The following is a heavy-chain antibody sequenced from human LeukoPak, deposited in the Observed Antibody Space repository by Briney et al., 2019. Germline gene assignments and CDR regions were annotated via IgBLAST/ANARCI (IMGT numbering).Heavy chain of an antibody. Sequence: PGGSLRLSCAASGFTFSDYYMSWIRQAPGKGLEWVSYISSSASTIYYADSVKGRFTISRDNSKNTLYLQMNSLRAEDTAVYYCASRTYYYDSSGYYPFDYWGQGTLVTVSS. J-gene: IGHJ4*02. D-gene: IGHD3-22*01. CDR2: ISSSASTI. CDR1: GFTFSDYY. CDR3: ASRTYYYDSSGYYPFDY. V-gene: IGHV3-11*01.